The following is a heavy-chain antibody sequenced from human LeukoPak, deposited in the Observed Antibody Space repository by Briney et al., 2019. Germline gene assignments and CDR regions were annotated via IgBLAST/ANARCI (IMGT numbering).Heavy chain of an antibody. CDR1: GYTSTSYY. J-gene: IGHJ4*02. D-gene: IGHD1-26*01. CDR2: INPSGGST. Sequence: ASVKVSCKASGYTSTSYYMHWVRQAPGQGLEWMGIINPSGGSTSYAQKFQGRVTMTRDTSTSTVYMELSSLRSEDTAVYYCARLIVGATGIDYWGQGTLVTVSS. CDR3: ARLIVGATGIDY. V-gene: IGHV1-46*01.